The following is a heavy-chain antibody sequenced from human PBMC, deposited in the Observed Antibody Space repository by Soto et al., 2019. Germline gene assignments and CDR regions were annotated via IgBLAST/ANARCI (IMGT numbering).Heavy chain of an antibody. Sequence: QVQLVESGGGVVQPGRSPRLSCAASGFTFISYGMHWVRQAPGKGLEWVAVISYDGSNQYYGDSVKGRFTISRDNSKNAVYLQMSSLRAEDTAVYYCAKGGLYGDYTDSWGQGTLVTVSS. D-gene: IGHD3-16*01. J-gene: IGHJ4*02. CDR2: ISYDGSNQ. CDR1: GFTFISYG. V-gene: IGHV3-30*18. CDR3: AKGGLYGDYTDS.